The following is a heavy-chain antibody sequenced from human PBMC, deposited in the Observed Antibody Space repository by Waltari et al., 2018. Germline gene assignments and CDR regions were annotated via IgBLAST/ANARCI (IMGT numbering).Heavy chain of an antibody. Sequence: EVQLVESGGGLVKPGGSLRLSCAASGFTFSSYSMNWVRQAPGKGLGWVSSISSSSSYIYYADSVNGRFTISRDNAKNSLYLQMNSLRAEDTAVYYCARTITMVQGLLGYWGQGTLVTVSS. D-gene: IGHD3-10*01. J-gene: IGHJ4*02. CDR3: ARTITMVQGLLGY. CDR1: GFTFSSYS. CDR2: ISSSSSYI. V-gene: IGHV3-21*01.